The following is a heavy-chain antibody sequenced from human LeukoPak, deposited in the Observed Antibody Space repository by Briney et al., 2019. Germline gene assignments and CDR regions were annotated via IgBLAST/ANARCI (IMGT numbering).Heavy chain of an antibody. V-gene: IGHV1-18*01. Sequence: GASVKVSCKASGYTFTSYGISWVRQAPGQGLEWMGWISAYNGNTNYAQKLQGRVTMTTDTSTSTAYMELRSLRSDDTAVYYCARGRGDDSSGYYWDLDYWGQGTLVTVSS. J-gene: IGHJ4*02. CDR1: GYTFTSYG. CDR3: ARGRGDDSSGYYWDLDY. CDR2: ISAYNGNT. D-gene: IGHD3-22*01.